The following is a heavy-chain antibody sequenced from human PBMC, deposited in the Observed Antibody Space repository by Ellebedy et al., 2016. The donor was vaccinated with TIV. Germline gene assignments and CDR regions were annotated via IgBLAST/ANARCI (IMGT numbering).Heavy chain of an antibody. CDR1: GFTFSSYA. Sequence: GESLKISCAASGFTFSSYAMHWVRQAPGKGLVWVSRISSDGSSAIYADSVKGRFTISRDNAKNTVYLQMTSLRVEDTAVYFCTRDGPSLWHGGDLWGQGTKVTVS. V-gene: IGHV3-74*01. CDR3: TRDGPSLWHGGDL. J-gene: IGHJ3*01. CDR2: ISSDGSSA. D-gene: IGHD4-23*01.